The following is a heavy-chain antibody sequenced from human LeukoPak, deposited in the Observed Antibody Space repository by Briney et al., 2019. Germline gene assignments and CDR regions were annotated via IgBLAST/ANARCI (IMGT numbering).Heavy chain of an antibody. Sequence: GGSLRLSCAASGFTFSSYSMNWVRQAPGKGLEWVSSISSISSYIYYADSVKGRFTISRDNAKNSLYLQMNSLRAEDTAVYYCARQLLVRGANWFDPWGQGTLVTVSS. D-gene: IGHD3-10*01. CDR2: ISSISSYI. CDR1: GFTFSSYS. J-gene: IGHJ5*02. V-gene: IGHV3-21*01. CDR3: ARQLLVRGANWFDP.